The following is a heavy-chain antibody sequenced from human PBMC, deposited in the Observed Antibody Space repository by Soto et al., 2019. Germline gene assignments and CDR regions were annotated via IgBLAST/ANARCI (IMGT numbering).Heavy chain of an antibody. CDR1: GFTFSNYG. V-gene: IGHV3-33*01. D-gene: IGHD1-1*01. J-gene: IGHJ3*01. Sequence: QMQLVESGGGVVQPGRSLRLSCAASGFTFSNYGMHWVRQAPGKGLEWVSLILNDGSEDFYRDSVKGRFTISRDNSRNRLYLQMNSLRDDDTALYYCVRDDDFGPNALDLWGQGTMVSVSS. CDR3: VRDDDFGPNALDL. CDR2: ILNDGSED.